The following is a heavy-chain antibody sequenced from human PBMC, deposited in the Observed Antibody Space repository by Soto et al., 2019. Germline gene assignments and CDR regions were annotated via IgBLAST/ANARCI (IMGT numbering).Heavy chain of an antibody. V-gene: IGHV4-31*03. CDR1: GGSISSGGYH. D-gene: IGHD5-12*01. CDR2: IYYRGTT. CDR3: ARWPSADGYNYGDYFDY. J-gene: IGHJ4*02. Sequence: SETLSLTCSVSGGSISSGGYHWSWIRQHPGKGLEWIGYIYYRGTTYYNPALKSRVTISVDTSKNQFPLKLSSVTAADTAVYYCARWPSADGYNYGDYFDYWGQGTLVTVSS.